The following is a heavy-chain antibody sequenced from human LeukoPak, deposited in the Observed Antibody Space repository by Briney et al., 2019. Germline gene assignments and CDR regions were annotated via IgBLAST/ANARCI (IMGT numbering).Heavy chain of an antibody. Sequence: ASVKLSCKASGYTFTGYYMHWVRQAPGQGLEWMGWINPNSGGTNYAQKFQGRVTMTRDTSISTAYMELSRLRSDDTAVYYCAGWFGDPHYYYYMDVWGKGTTVTVSS. V-gene: IGHV1-2*02. CDR2: INPNSGGT. D-gene: IGHD3-10*01. J-gene: IGHJ6*03. CDR1: GYTFTGYY. CDR3: AGWFGDPHYYYYMDV.